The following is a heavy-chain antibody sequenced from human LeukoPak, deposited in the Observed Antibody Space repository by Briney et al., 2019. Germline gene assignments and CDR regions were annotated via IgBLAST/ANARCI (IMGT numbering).Heavy chain of an antibody. CDR1: GYSFIHSG. J-gene: IGHJ4*02. CDR2: LNPYNGDT. Sequence: ASVKVSCKASGYSFIHSGLSWVRQAPGQGLEWMGWLNPYNGDTNFAQNLQGRVTMTRDKSTNTAYMELRSLRSDDTAVSYCARPTETRAGSYFDYWGQGALVTVSS. D-gene: IGHD1/OR15-1a*01. V-gene: IGHV1-18*01. CDR3: ARPTETRAGSYFDY.